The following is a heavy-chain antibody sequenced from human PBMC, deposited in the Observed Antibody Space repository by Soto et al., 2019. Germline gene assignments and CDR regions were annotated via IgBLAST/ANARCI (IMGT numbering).Heavy chain of an antibody. J-gene: IGHJ4*02. CDR2: ISYDGNNK. D-gene: IGHD1-26*01. CDR3: ARGGAFGY. V-gene: IGHV3-30-3*01. CDR1: GFTFSRYA. Sequence: QVQVVESGGDVVQPGKSLRLSCAASGFTFSRYAVHWVRQAPGKGLEWVTLISYDGNNKYYADSVKGRFTVSRDNSKNTLYLQMNYLRPEDTAVCYCARGGAFGYWGQGTLVTVSS.